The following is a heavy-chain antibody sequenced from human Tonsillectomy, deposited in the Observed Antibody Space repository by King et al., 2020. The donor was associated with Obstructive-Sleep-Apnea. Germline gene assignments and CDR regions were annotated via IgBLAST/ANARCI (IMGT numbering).Heavy chain of an antibody. CDR2: ISGSGGGA. CDR3: AKDHTLLSGYGMDV. CDR1: RFTFSSYA. V-gene: IGHV3-23*04. Sequence: VQLVQSGGGLVQPGGSLGLSCAASRFTFSSYAMSWVRQAPGKGLEWVSGISGSGGGAYYTDPVKGRFTISRDNSKNTLYLQMNSLRAEDTGVYYCAKDHTLLSGYGMDVWGQGTTVTVSS. D-gene: IGHD2/OR15-2a*01. J-gene: IGHJ6*02.